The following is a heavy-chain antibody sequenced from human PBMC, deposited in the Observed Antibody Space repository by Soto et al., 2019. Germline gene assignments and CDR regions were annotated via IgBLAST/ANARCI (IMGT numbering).Heavy chain of an antibody. D-gene: IGHD2-15*01. CDR3: ARSVVVVAATYYYYYGMDV. CDR2: IIPIFGTA. V-gene: IGHV1-69*13. J-gene: IGHJ6*02. CDR1: GGTFSSYA. Sequence: SVKVSCTASGGTFSSYAISWVRQAPGQRLEWMGGIIPIFGTANYAQKFQGRVTITADESTSTAYMELSSLRSEDTAVYYCARSVVVVAATYYYYYGMDVWGQGTTVTVSS.